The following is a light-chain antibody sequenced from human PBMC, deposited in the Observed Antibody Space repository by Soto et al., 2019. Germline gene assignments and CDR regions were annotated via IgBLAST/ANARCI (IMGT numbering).Light chain of an antibody. CDR3: QHRSNWISIT. CDR1: QSVSSY. Sequence: EIVLTQSPATLSLSPGERATLSCRASQSVSSYLAWYQQKPGQAPRLLIYDASNRATGIPARFSGSGSGTDFNLTISILEPEDFAVDYCQHRSNWISITFGQGTRLEIK. J-gene: IGKJ5*01. CDR2: DAS. V-gene: IGKV3-11*01.